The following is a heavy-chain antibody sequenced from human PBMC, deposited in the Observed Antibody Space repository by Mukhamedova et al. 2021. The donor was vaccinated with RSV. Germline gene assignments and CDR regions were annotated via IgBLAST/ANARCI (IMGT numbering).Heavy chain of an antibody. Sequence: AEYMGGRFTISRDNSKNTLYLQMNSLRAEDTAVYYCARVRGGYCSSTSCGGFQHWGQGTLVTVSS. CDR3: ARVRGGYCSSTSCGGFQH. J-gene: IGHJ1*01. D-gene: IGHD2-2*01. V-gene: IGHV3-30*01.